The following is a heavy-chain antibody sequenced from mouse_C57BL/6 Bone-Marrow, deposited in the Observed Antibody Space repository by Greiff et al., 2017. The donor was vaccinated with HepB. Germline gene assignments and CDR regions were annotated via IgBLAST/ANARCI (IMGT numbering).Heavy chain of an antibody. D-gene: IGHD1-1*01. J-gene: IGHJ3*01. CDR2: IDPNSGGT. CDR1: GYTFTSYW. Sequence: VQLQQPGAELVKPGASVKLSCKASGYTFTSYWMHWVKQRPGRGLEWIGRIDPNSGGTKYNEKFKSKATLTVDKPSSTAYMRLSSLTSEDSAVYYCARGVYGSSPAWFAYWGQGTLVTVSA. CDR3: ARGVYGSSPAWFAY. V-gene: IGHV1-72*01.